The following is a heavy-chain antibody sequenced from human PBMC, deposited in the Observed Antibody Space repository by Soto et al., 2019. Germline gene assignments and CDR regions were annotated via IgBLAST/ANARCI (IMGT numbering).Heavy chain of an antibody. CDR1: GGSISSGGYY. D-gene: IGHD6-13*01. CDR2: IYYSGST. CDR3: ARAAPAAAGHHGYFDY. V-gene: IGHV4-31*03. J-gene: IGHJ4*02. Sequence: SETLSLTCTVSGGSISSGGYYWSWIRQHPGKGLEWIGYIYYSGSTYYNPSLKSRVTISVDTSKNQFSLKLSSVTAADTAVYYCARAAPAAAGHHGYFDYWGQGTLVTVPQ.